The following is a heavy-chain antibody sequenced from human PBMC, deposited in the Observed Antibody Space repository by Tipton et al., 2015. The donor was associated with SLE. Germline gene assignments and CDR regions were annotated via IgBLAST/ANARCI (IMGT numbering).Heavy chain of an antibody. CDR2: ISIGSTKT. CDR1: GFTFSSYA. J-gene: IGHJ4*02. CDR3: ANEIRPNDY. Sequence: GSLRLSCAASGFTFSSYAMNWVRQAPGKGLEWVSAISIGSTKTYYADSVKGRFTISRDDSKNTLYLQMRSLRVDDTAVYYCANEIRPNDYWGQGTLVTVFS. V-gene: IGHV3-23*01.